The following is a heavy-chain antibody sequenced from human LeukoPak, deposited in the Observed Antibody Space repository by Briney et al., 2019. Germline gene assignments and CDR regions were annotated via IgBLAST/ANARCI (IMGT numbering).Heavy chain of an antibody. V-gene: IGHV3-30*02. CDR1: AFAFNNYD. CDR3: AKDSGSYYTSDY. J-gene: IGHJ4*02. CDR2: IRYDGSNK. D-gene: IGHD3-10*01. Sequence: GGALRLSCAASAFAFNNYDMHWVRQAPGKGLEWVAFIRYDGSNKYYADFVEGRFTISRDNSKNTLYLLMNSLRAEDTAVYYCAKDSGSYYTSDYWGQGTLVTVSS.